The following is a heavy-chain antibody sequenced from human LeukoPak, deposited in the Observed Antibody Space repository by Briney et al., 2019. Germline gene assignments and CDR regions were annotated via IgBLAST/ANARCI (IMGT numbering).Heavy chain of an antibody. Sequence: GDSLRLSCAASGFAFSRYWISWVRQAPGKGLEWLANIGQDGSLINYAGSVKGRFTISRDNAKNLLFLQMDSLRSEDTAVYFCARDVGYSYGPKYDAFDLWGQGTMVTVSA. CDR2: IGQDGSLI. J-gene: IGHJ3*01. V-gene: IGHV3-7*01. CDR1: GFAFSRYW. D-gene: IGHD6-13*01. CDR3: ARDVGYSYGPKYDAFDL.